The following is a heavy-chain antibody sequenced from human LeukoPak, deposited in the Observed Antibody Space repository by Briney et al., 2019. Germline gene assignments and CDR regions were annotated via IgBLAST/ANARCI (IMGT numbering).Heavy chain of an antibody. V-gene: IGHV3-48*03. CDR3: ARGSLSWFDP. CDR1: GFTFSSYE. Sequence: GGSLRLSCAASGFTFSSYEMNWVRQAPGKGLEWVSYISSSGSTIYYADSVKGRFTISRDNAKNSLYPQMNSLRAEDTAVYYCARGSLSWFDPWGQGTLVTVSS. CDR2: ISSSGSTI. J-gene: IGHJ5*02.